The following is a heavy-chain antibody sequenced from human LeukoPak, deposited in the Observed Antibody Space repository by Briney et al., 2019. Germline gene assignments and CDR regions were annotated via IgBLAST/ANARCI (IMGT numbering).Heavy chain of an antibody. V-gene: IGHV1-69*05. CDR3: ARDGRRTYSSGWYYYYYMDV. CDR1: GGTFSSYA. Sequence: SVKVSCKASGGTFSSYAISWVRQAPGQGLEWMGGIIPIFGTANYARKFQGRVTITTDEPTSTAYMELSSLRSEDTAVYYCARDGRRTYSSGWYYYYYMDVWGKGTTVTVSS. CDR2: IIPIFGTA. J-gene: IGHJ6*03. D-gene: IGHD6-19*01.